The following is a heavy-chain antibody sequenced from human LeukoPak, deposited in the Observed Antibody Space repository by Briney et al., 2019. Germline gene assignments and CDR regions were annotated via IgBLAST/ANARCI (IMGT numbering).Heavy chain of an antibody. CDR1: GFTFSSYA. V-gene: IGHV3-30-3*02. CDR3: AKSETEVATINDY. D-gene: IGHD5-12*01. J-gene: IGHJ4*02. Sequence: PGGSLRLSCAASGFTFSSYAMHWVRQAPGKGLEWVAVISYDGSNKYYADSVKGRFTISRDNSKNTLYLQMNSLRAEDTAVYYCAKSETEVATINDYWGQGTLVTVSS. CDR2: ISYDGSNK.